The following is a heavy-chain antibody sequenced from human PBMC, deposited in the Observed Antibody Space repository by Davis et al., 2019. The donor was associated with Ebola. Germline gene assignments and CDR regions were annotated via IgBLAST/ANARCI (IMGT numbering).Heavy chain of an antibody. V-gene: IGHV4-61*08. CDR1: SGSVNSNVYS. Sequence: MPSETLSLTCTVASGSVNSNVYSWNWIRQSPEKGLEWIGFIYNRGTTNYNPSLNSRVTISKDTSRNQFSLELRSVTAADTAVYYCAALFSGSYLAYVGVWGKGTTVTVS. CDR2: IYNRGTT. D-gene: IGHD1-26*01. J-gene: IGHJ6*03. CDR3: AALFSGSYLAYVGV.